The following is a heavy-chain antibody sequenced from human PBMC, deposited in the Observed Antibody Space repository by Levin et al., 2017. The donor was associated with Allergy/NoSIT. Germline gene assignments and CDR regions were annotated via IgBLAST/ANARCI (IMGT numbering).Heavy chain of an antibody. CDR2: INQGGST. CDR1: GGSFSVYY. CDR3: ARSWGKYQRVPMY. D-gene: IGHD2-2*01. J-gene: IGHJ4*02. Sequence: SETLSLTCAVYGGSFSVYYWSWIRQPPGKGLEWIGEINQGGSTKYNPSLMSRVTISVDTSKNQFSLKLSSVTAADTAVYYCARSWGKYQRVPMYWGQGALVTVSS. V-gene: IGHV4-34*01.